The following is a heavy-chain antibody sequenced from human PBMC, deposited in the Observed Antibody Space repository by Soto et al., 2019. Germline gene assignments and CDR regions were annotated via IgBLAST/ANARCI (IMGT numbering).Heavy chain of an antibody. CDR3: ARGENYYDSSGYPWYFDY. V-gene: IGHV1-69*06. CDR1: GGTFSSYA. D-gene: IGHD3-22*01. Sequence: GASVKVSCKASGGTFSSYAISWVRQAPGQGPEWMGGIIPIFGTANYAQKFQGRVTITADKSTSTAYMELSSLRSEDTAMYYCARGENYYDSSGYPWYFDYWGQGTLVTVSS. J-gene: IGHJ4*02. CDR2: IIPIFGTA.